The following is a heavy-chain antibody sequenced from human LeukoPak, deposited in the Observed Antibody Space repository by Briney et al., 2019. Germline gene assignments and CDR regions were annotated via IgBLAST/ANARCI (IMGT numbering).Heavy chain of an antibody. J-gene: IGHJ4*02. CDR3: AKGAYDFWSGYQYYFDY. V-gene: IGHV3-23*01. Sequence: GGSLRLSCAASGFTFSSYAMSWVRQAPGKGLEWVSAISGSGGSTYYADSVKGRFTISRDNSKNTLYLQMNSLRAEDTAVYYCAKGAYDFWSGYQYYFDYWGQGTPVTVSS. CDR2: ISGSGGST. CDR1: GFTFSSYA. D-gene: IGHD3-3*01.